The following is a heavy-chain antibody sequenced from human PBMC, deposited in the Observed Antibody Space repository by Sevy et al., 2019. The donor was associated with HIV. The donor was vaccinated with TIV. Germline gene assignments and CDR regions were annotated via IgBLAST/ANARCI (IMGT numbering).Heavy chain of an antibody. V-gene: IGHV3-23*01. CDR2: ISASGDHT. Sequence: GGSLRLSCAASGFTFSSQAMSWVRQSPGKGQKWVSIISASGDHTYYGDSVKGRFTISRDNSKNTLYLQMNGLRAEDTAVYYCAIEGTHRRSDYGGRGTLVTVSS. J-gene: IGHJ4*02. CDR3: AIEGTHRRSDY. CDR1: GFTFSSQA.